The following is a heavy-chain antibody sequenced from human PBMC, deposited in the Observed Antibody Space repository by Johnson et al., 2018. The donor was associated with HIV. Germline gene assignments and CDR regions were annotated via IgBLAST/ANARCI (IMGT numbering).Heavy chain of an antibody. CDR3: ASEASFAPRPETAFDV. J-gene: IGHJ3*01. V-gene: IGHV3-30*04. CDR2: ISYDGSNR. Sequence: QVQLVESGGGVVQPGRSQRLSCAASGFTFRSYAMHWVRQAPGRGLEWVAVISYDGSNRNYADSVKGRFTISRDTSKNTLFLQMTSLRTEDTAVYFCASEASFAPRPETAFDVWGQGTKVTVSS. D-gene: IGHD2/OR15-2a*01. CDR1: GFTFRSYA.